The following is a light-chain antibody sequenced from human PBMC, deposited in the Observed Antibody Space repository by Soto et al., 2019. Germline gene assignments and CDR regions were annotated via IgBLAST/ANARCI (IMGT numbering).Light chain of an antibody. V-gene: IGKV3-11*01. CDR3: QQRSIWPPLT. CDR1: QSVDFY. Sequence: EIVLTQSPATLSLSPGDRATLSCRASQSVDFYLAWYQQKPGQAPRLLIYDASNRAPGIPARFSGSGSGTDFTLTIRSLEPEDFAVYYCQQRSIWPPLTFGGGTKVEIK. J-gene: IGKJ4*01. CDR2: DAS.